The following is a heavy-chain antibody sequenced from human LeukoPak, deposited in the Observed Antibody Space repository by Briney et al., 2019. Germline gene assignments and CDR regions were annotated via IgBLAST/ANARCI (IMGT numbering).Heavy chain of an antibody. CDR2: IYYSGST. V-gene: IGHV4-39*01. CDR1: GGSISNTYYY. J-gene: IGHJ3*02. D-gene: IGHD6-13*01. CDR3: ARRRRIGAVGTDAFDI. Sequence: SETLSLTCAVPGGSISNTYYYWGWIRQPPGKGLEWIGSIYYSGSTYYNPSLKSRVTISVDTSKNQFSLKLSSVTAADTAVYYCARRRRIGAVGTDAFDIWGQGTKVTVSS.